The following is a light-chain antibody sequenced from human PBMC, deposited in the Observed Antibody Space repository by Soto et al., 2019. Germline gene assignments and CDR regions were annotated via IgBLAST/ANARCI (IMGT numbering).Light chain of an antibody. J-gene: IGKJ2*01. V-gene: IGKV3-20*01. CDR3: QQYGRAPYT. Sequence: IVLTQSPGTLSLSPGEGASVSCRASQSLNSGYLAWYQQKPGQAPRLLIYGASSRATGIPDRFSGSRSGTNFTRTISRLEPEDFAVYFCQQYGRAPYTFGQGTKLEIK. CDR2: GAS. CDR1: QSLNSGY.